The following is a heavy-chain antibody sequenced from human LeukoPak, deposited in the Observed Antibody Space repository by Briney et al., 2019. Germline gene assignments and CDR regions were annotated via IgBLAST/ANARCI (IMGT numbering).Heavy chain of an antibody. CDR1: GFTFSDYY. CDR3: ASPRGTSGGYPLFNY. CDR2: ISSSGSAI. J-gene: IGHJ4*02. V-gene: IGHV3-11*01. Sequence: GGSLRLSCAASGFTFSDYYMSWICQAPGKGLEWVSYISSSGSAIYYADSVKGRFTISRDNAKNSLYLQMNSLRAEDTAVYYCASPRGTSGGYPLFNYWGQGTLVTVSS. D-gene: IGHD2-15*01.